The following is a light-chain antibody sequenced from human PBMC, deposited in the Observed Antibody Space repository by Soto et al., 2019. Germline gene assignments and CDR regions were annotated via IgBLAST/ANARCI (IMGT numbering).Light chain of an antibody. CDR3: QQRSNWPRT. V-gene: IGKV3-11*01. CDR2: DAS. Sequence: EIVLTQSPATLYLSPGERATLSCRASQSVSSYLAWYQQKPGPAPRLLIYDASNRATGIPARFSGSGSGTDFTLTISSLEPEDFAVYYCQQRSNWPRTFGQGTKLEIK. CDR1: QSVSSY. J-gene: IGKJ2*01.